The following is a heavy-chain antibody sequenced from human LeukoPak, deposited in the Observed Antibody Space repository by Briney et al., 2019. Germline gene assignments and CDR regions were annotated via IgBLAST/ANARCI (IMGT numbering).Heavy chain of an antibody. J-gene: IGHJ4*02. Sequence: WGFLSLSCAASGFTFSNAWMSWVRQAPGKGLEWVGRIKSKTDGGTTDYAAPVKRRFTISRDDSKNTLYLQMNSLKTEDTAVYYCTTDVSWYYYDSSGYYYIDYWGQGSPVSLSS. V-gene: IGHV3-15*01. D-gene: IGHD3-22*01. CDR2: IKSKTDGGTT. CDR1: GFTFSNAW. CDR3: TTDVSWYYYDSSGYYYIDY.